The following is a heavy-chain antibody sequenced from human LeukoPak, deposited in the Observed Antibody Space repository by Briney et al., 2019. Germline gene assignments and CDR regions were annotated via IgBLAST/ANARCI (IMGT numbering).Heavy chain of an antibody. Sequence: SETLSLTCTVSGGSISSYYWSWIRQPPGKGLEWIRYIYYSGSTNYNPSLKSRVTISVDTSKNQFSLKLSSVTAADTAVYYCARSEGIAVAGTPDYYYYGMDVWGQGTTVTVSS. V-gene: IGHV4-59*01. J-gene: IGHJ6*02. CDR3: ARSEGIAVAGTPDYYYYGMDV. CDR1: GGSISSYY. CDR2: IYYSGST. D-gene: IGHD6-19*01.